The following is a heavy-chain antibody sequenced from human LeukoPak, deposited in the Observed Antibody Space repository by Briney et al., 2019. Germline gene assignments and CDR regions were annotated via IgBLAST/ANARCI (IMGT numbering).Heavy chain of an antibody. CDR2: INPNSGGT. J-gene: IGHJ5*02. Sequence: ASVKVSCKASGYTFTSYGISWVRQAPGQGLEWMGWINPNSGGTNYAQKFQGRVTMTRDTSISTAYMELSRLRSDDTAVYYCARGSARYCSGWYNWFDPWGQGALVTVSS. V-gene: IGHV1-2*02. CDR1: GYTFTSYG. CDR3: ARGSARYCSGWYNWFDP. D-gene: IGHD6-19*01.